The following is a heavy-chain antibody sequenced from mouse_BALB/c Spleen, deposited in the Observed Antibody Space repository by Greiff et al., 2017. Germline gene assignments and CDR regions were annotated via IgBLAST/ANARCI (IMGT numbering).Heavy chain of an antibody. CDR3: ARESITTVYYFDY. J-gene: IGHJ2*01. CDR2: IYPYNGGT. V-gene: IGHV1S29*02. D-gene: IGHD1-1*01. CDR1: GYTFTYYN. Sequence: EVQLQQSGPELVKPGASVKISCKASGYTFTYYNMHWVKQSHGKSLEWIGYIYPYNGGTGYNQKFKSKATLTVDNSSSTAYMELRSLTSEDSAVYYCARESITTVYYFDYWGQGTTLTVSS.